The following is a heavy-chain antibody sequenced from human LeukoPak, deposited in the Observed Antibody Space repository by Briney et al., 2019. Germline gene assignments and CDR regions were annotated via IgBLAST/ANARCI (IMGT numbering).Heavy chain of an antibody. J-gene: IGHJ3*02. V-gene: IGHV3-30*04. CDR2: ISYDGSNK. CDR3: AKDLGYCSGGSCYALGAFDI. CDR1: GFTFSSYA. D-gene: IGHD2-15*01. Sequence: GGSLRLSCAASGFTFSSYAMHWVRQAPGKGLEWVAVISYDGSNKYYADSVKGRFTISRDNSKNTLYLQMNSLRAEDTAVYYCAKDLGYCSGGSCYALGAFDIWGQGTMVTVSS.